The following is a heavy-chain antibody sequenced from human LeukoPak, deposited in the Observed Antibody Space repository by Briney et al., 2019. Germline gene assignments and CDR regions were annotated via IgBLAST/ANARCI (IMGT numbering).Heavy chain of an antibody. CDR2: IYHSGST. CDR1: GYSISSGYY. Sequence: SETLSLTCTVSGYSISSGYYWGWIRQPPGKGLEWIGSIYHSGSTYYNPSLKSRVTISVDTSKNQFSLKLSSVTAADTAVYYCARGDSSSWDYFDYWGQGTLVTVSS. CDR3: ARGDSSSWDYFDY. V-gene: IGHV4-38-2*02. D-gene: IGHD6-13*01. J-gene: IGHJ4*02.